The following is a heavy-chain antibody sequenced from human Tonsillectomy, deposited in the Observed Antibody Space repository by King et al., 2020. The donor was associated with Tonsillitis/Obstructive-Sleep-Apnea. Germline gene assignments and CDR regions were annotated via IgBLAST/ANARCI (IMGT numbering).Heavy chain of an antibody. Sequence: DVQLVESGGGLVQPGGSLRLSCAASGFTVSSIHMSWVRQAPGKGLEWVSVIYSGGSTYYADSVKGRFTISRDNSKNTLYLQMNSLRAEDTAVYYCARVDSSSLYWFDPWGQGTLVTVSS. D-gene: IGHD6-6*01. CDR2: IYSGGST. CDR3: ARVDSSSLYWFDP. CDR1: GFTVSSIH. J-gene: IGHJ5*02. V-gene: IGHV3-66*01.